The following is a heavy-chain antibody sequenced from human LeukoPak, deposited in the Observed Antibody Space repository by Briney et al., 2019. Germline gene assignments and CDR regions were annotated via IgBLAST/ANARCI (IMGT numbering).Heavy chain of an antibody. D-gene: IGHD2-2*01. Sequence: GGSLRLSCAASGFTFSSYSMNWVRQAPGKGLEWVSYISVSSSAIYYADSVKGRFTISRDNAKSSLYLQMTSLRDKDTAVYYCARDSSWAFDIWGQGTMVAVSS. CDR1: GFTFSSYS. J-gene: IGHJ3*02. V-gene: IGHV3-48*02. CDR2: ISVSSSAI. CDR3: ARDSSWAFDI.